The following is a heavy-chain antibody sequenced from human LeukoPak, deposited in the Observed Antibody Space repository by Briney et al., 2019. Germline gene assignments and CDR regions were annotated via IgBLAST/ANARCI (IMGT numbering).Heavy chain of an antibody. CDR2: ISYDGSNK. V-gene: IGHV3-30*18. CDR3: AKIEVEGSGWPGGDY. CDR1: GFTFSSYG. J-gene: IGHJ4*02. Sequence: GRSLRLSCAASGFTFSSYGMHWVRQAPGKGLDWVAVISYDGSNKYYADSVKGRFTISRDNSKNALYLQMNSLRAEDTAVYYCAKIEVEGSGWPGGDYWGQGTLVTVSS. D-gene: IGHD6-19*01.